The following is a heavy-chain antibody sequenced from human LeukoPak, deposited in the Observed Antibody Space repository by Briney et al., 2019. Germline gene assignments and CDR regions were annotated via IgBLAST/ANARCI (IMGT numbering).Heavy chain of an antibody. Sequence: ASVKVSCKASGYTFTGYYMHWVRQAPGQGLEWMGWISAYNGNTNYAQKLQGRVTMTTDTSTSTAYMELSSLRSEDTAVYYCARVVVVGSRQPWGYWGQGTLVTVSS. CDR3: ARVVVVGSRQPWGY. V-gene: IGHV1-18*04. CDR2: ISAYNGNT. CDR1: GYTFTGYY. D-gene: IGHD2-15*01. J-gene: IGHJ4*02.